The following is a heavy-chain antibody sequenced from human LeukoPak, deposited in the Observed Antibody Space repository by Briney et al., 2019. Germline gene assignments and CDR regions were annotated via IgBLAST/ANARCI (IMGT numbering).Heavy chain of an antibody. V-gene: IGHV4-59*01. CDR3: AREDGSYPPYFDY. J-gene: IGHJ4*02. CDR1: GGSISSYY. Sequence: SETLSLTCTVSGGSISSYYWSWIRQPPGKGLEWIGYIYYSGSTNYNPSLKSRVTISVDTSKNQFSLKLSSVTAADTAVYYCAREDGSYPPYFDYWGQGTLVTVSS. D-gene: IGHD1-26*01. CDR2: IYYSGST.